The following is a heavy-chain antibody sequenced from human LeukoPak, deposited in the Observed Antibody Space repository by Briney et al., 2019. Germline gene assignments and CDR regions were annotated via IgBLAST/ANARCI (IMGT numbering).Heavy chain of an antibody. Sequence: GGSLIPSCAASGFTVSSNCMSWVRQAPGKGLEWVSVIYSGGSTYYADPVKGRFTISRDNSKNTLYLQMDSLRAEDTAVYYCAREKTGYSYGYNWFDPWGQGTLVTVSP. CDR2: IYSGGST. V-gene: IGHV3-66*02. J-gene: IGHJ5*02. CDR3: AREKTGYSYGYNWFDP. D-gene: IGHD5-18*01. CDR1: GFTVSSNC.